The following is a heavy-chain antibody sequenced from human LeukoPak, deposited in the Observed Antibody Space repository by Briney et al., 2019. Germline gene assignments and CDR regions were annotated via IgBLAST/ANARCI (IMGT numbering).Heavy chain of an antibody. V-gene: IGHV3-48*03. D-gene: IGHD1-26*01. CDR3: ARGTRHGWELVV. Sequence: GGSLRLSCAASGFTFSSYEMNWVRQAPGKGLEWVSYISSSGSTISYADSVKGRFTISRDNAKNSLFLQMNSLRAKDTAVYYCARGTRHGWELVVWGQGTLVTVSS. CDR2: ISSSGSTI. CDR1: GFTFSSYE. J-gene: IGHJ4*02.